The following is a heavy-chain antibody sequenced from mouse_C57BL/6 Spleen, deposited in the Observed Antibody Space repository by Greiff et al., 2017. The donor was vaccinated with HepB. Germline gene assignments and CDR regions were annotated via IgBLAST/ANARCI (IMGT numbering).Heavy chain of an antibody. CDR2: INPYNGGT. Sequence: EVQLQQSGPVLVKPGASVKMSCKASGYTFTDYYMNWVKQSHGKSLEWIGVINPYNGGTSYNQKFKGKATLTVDKSSSTAYMELNSLTSEDSAVYSCARRGNSAWFAYWGQGTLVTVSA. CDR1: GYTFTDYY. CDR3: ARRGNSAWFAY. D-gene: IGHD2-1*01. V-gene: IGHV1-19*01. J-gene: IGHJ3*01.